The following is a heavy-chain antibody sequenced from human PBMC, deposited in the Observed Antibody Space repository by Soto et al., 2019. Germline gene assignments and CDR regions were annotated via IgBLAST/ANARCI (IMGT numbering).Heavy chain of an antibody. CDR1: GYTFSSYA. D-gene: IGHD1-26*01. CDR3: AKDLPDKWELHPDTIT. CDR2: ISGSGGST. J-gene: IGHJ5*02. V-gene: IGHV3-23*01. Sequence: PGGSLRLSCAASGYTFSSYAMSWVRQAPGKGLEWVSAISGSGGSTYYADSVKGRSTISRDNSKNTLYLQMNSLRAEDTAVYYCAKDLPDKWELHPDTITWGQGTLVTVSS.